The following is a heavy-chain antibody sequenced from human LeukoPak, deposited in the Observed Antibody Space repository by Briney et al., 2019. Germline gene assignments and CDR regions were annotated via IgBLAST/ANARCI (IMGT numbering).Heavy chain of an antibody. CDR3: TTRVPAVPKLYYYYGMDV. D-gene: IGHD2-2*01. Sequence: KPGGSLRLSCAASGFTFSNAWMSWVRQAPGKGLEWVGRIKSKTDGGTTDYAAPVKGRFTISRDDSKNTLYLQMNSLKTEDTAVYYCTTRVPAVPKLYYYYGMDVWGQGTTVTVSS. CDR1: GFTFSNAW. CDR2: IKSKTDGGTT. J-gene: IGHJ6*02. V-gene: IGHV3-15*01.